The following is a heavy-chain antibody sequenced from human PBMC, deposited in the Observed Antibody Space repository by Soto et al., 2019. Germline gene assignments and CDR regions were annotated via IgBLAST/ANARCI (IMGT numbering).Heavy chain of an antibody. V-gene: IGHV1-24*01. D-gene: IGHD2-15*01. CDR1: GYTLTELS. CDR2: FDPEDGET. Sequence: GASVKVSCKVSGYTLTELSMHWVRQAPGKGLEWMGGFDPEDGETIYAQKFQGRVTMTEDTSTDTAYMELSSLRSEDTAVYYCATVVGWPKTHQYNWFDPWGQGTLVTVSS. J-gene: IGHJ5*02. CDR3: ATVVGWPKTHQYNWFDP.